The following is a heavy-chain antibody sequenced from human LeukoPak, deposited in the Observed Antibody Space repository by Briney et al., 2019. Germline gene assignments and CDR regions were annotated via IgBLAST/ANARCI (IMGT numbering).Heavy chain of an antibody. V-gene: IGHV1-18*01. Sequence: ASVKVSCKASGYTFTSYGISWVRQAPGQGLKWMGWISAYNGNTNYAQKLQGRVTMTTDTSTSTAYMELRSLRSDDTAVYYCAREGFIAAAGSGAFDIWGRGTMVTVSS. CDR2: ISAYNGNT. J-gene: IGHJ3*02. CDR1: GYTFTSYG. CDR3: AREGFIAAAGSGAFDI. D-gene: IGHD6-13*01.